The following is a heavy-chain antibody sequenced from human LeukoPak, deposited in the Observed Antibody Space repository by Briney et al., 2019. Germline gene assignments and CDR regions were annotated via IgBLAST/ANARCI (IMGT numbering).Heavy chain of an antibody. J-gene: IGHJ4*02. D-gene: IGHD6-19*01. V-gene: IGHV1-18*01. Sequence: ASGKVSCKASGYTFTSYGISWVRQAPGQGLEWMGWISAYNGNTNYAQKLQGRVTMTTDTSTSTAYMELRSLRSDDTAVYYCARDRAFYSSGWYGYWGQGTLVTVSS. CDR3: ARDRAFYSSGWYGY. CDR2: ISAYNGNT. CDR1: GYTFTSYG.